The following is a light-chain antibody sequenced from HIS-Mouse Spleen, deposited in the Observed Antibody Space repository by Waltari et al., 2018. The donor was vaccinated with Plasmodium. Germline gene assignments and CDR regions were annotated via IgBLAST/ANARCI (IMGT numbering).Light chain of an antibody. CDR2: GAS. Sequence: EIVMTQSPPTLSVSTGARATFSCRASQSVSSNLAWYQQKPGQAPRLLIYGASTRATGIPARFSGSGSGTEFTLTISSLQSEDFAVYYCQQYNNWSFTFGPGTKVDIK. CDR3: QQYNNWSFT. CDR1: QSVSSN. V-gene: IGKV3-15*01. J-gene: IGKJ3*01.